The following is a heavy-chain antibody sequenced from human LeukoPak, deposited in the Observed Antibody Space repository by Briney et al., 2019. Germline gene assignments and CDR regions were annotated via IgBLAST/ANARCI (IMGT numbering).Heavy chain of an antibody. CDR2: IHYSGST. CDR1: HVSISTYY. D-gene: IGHD3-10*01. J-gene: IGHJ5*02. V-gene: IGHV4-59*01. Sequence: PSETLSLTCTVSHVSISTYYWSWIRQPPRERLEWMGYIHYSGSTNYNPSLKSRVTISVDTSTKQLSLRLRSVTAADTAVYYCARDIYGSGHGWFDTWGQGRLVTVSS. CDR3: ARDIYGSGHGWFDT.